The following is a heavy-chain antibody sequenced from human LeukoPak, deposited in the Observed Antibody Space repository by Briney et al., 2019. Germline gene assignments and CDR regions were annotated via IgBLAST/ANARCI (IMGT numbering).Heavy chain of an antibody. D-gene: IGHD3-3*01. V-gene: IGHV4-59*01. J-gene: IGHJ6*02. CDR1: GGSISSYY. CDR3: ARNTADYDFWSGYYYYGMDV. Sequence: SETLSLTCTVSGGSISSYYWSWIRQPPGKGLEWIGYIYYSGSTNYNPSLKSRVTISVDTSKNQFSLKLSSVTAADTAVYYCARNTADYDFWSGYYYYGMDVWGQGTTVTASS. CDR2: IYYSGST.